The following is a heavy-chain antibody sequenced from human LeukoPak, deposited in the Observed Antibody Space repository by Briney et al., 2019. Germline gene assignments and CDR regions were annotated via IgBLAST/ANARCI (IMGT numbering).Heavy chain of an antibody. V-gene: IGHV3-48*01. CDR1: GLTFSSYS. Sequence: GGSLRLSCAASGLTFSSYSMNWVHQAPGKGLEWVSYISSSSSTIYYADSVKGRFTISRDNAKNSLYLQMNSLRAEVTAVYYCARESGYPSHFDYWGQGTLVTVSS. J-gene: IGHJ4*02. CDR2: ISSSSSTI. D-gene: IGHD3-22*01. CDR3: ARESGYPSHFDY.